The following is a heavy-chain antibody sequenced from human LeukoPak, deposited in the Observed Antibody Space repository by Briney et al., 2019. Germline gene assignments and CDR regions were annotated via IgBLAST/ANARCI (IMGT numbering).Heavy chain of an antibody. CDR1: GFTFSSYG. CDR3: ARDVHGSGSYYF. D-gene: IGHD3-10*01. CDR2: IWYDGSNK. J-gene: IGHJ4*02. V-gene: IGHV3-33*01. Sequence: GGSLRLSCAASGFTFSSYGMHWVRQAPGKGLEWVAVIWYDGSNKYYADSVKGRITISRDNSKNTLYLQMNSLRAEDTAVYYCARDVHGSGSYYFWGQGTLVTVSS.